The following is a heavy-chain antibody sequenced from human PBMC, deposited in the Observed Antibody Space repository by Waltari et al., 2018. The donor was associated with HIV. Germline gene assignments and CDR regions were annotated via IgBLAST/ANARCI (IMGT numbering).Heavy chain of an antibody. V-gene: IGHV3-53*01. J-gene: IGHJ5*02. Sequence: EVQLVESGGGLIQPGGSLRLSCAASGFTVSSNYMSWVRQAPGKGLEWVSVIYSGGSTYYADSVKGRFTISRDNAKNRLYLQMNSLRAEDTAVYYCARGFSWMGNNWVDPWGQGTLVTVSS. CDR1: GFTVSSNY. D-gene: IGHD5-12*01. CDR2: IYSGGST. CDR3: ARGFSWMGNNWVDP.